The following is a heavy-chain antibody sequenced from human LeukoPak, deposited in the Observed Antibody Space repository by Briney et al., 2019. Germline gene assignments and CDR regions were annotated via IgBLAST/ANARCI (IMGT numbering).Heavy chain of an antibody. Sequence: PSETLSLTCTVSGYSISSGYYWGWIRQPPGKGLEWIGSIYHSGSTYYNPSLKSRVTISVDTSKNQFSLKLSSVTAADTAVYYCARVWGSYQLLSPLDYWGQGTLVTVSS. J-gene: IGHJ4*02. CDR3: ARVWGSYQLLSPLDY. CDR2: IYHSGST. V-gene: IGHV4-38-2*02. CDR1: GYSISSGYY. D-gene: IGHD2-2*01.